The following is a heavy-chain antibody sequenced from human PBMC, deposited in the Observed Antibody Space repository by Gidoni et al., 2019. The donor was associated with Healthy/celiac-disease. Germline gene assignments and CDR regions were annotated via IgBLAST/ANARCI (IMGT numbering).Heavy chain of an antibody. CDR1: GFTFSRYW. Sequence: EVQLVESGGGLVQPGGSLRLSFASSGFTFSRYWMSWVRQDPGKGLEWVANIKQDGSEKYYVDSVKGRFTISRDNAKNSLYLQMNSLRAEDTAVYYCARDQSRSGSHWGQGTLVTVSS. CDR3: ARDQSRSGSH. CDR2: IKQDGSEK. D-gene: IGHD6-19*01. J-gene: IGHJ4*02. V-gene: IGHV3-7*01.